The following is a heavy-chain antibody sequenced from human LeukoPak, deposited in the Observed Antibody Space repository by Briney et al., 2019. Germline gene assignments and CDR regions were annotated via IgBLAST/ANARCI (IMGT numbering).Heavy chain of an antibody. Sequence: GGALRLSCAASGFTFSNAWMSWVRQAPGKGLEWVGRIKSKTDGGATDYAAPVKGRFTISRDDSKNTLYLQMNSLKTEATAVYYWTKDMTTVARYYYYGMDVWGQGTTVTVSS. J-gene: IGHJ6*02. V-gene: IGHV3-15*01. CDR1: GFTFSNAW. D-gene: IGHD4-4*01. CDR3: TKDMTTVARYYYYGMDV. CDR2: IKSKTDGGAT.